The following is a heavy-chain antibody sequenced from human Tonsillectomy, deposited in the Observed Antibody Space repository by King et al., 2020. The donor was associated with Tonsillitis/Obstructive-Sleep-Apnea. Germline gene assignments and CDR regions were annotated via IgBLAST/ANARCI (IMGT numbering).Heavy chain of an antibody. CDR1: GGSFSGYY. CDR3: ASGRALGYCSGGSCYSGDLFDY. V-gene: IGHV4-34*01. J-gene: IGHJ4*02. Sequence: VQLQQWGAGLLKPSETLSLTCAVYGGSFSGYYWSWIRQPPGKGLEWIGEINHSGSTNYNPSLKSRVTISVDTSKNQFSLKLSSVTAAGTAVYYCASGRALGYCSGGSCYSGDLFDYWGQGTLVTVSS. CDR2: INHSGST. D-gene: IGHD2-15*01.